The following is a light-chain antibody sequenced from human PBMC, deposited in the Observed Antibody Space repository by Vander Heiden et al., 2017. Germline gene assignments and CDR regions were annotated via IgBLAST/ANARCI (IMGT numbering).Light chain of an antibody. CDR3: MQALQTPRT. J-gene: IGKJ1*01. V-gene: IGKV2-28*01. CDR1: QSLLHSNGYNY. Sequence: DLVMTQSPLSLPVTPGEQASISCRSSQSLLHSNGYNYSDSYLKTPGQSPQLLYYLGSNRASVVPDRCSGSGSGTDSTLKISRVEAEYVGVYYCMQALQTPRTFGQGTKVEIK. CDR2: LGS.